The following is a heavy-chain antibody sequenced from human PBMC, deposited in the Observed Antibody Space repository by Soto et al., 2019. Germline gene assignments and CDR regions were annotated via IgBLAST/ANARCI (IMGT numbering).Heavy chain of an antibody. V-gene: IGHV3-48*03. Sequence: EVQLVESGGGLVQPGGSLRLSCAASGFTFSSYEMNWVRQAPGKGLEWVSYISSSGSTIYYADSVKGRFTISRDNAKNSLYLQMNCLRAEDTAVYYCAREPQDCGGECYDGAFDIWGQGTMVTVSS. CDR2: ISSSGSTI. J-gene: IGHJ3*02. CDR3: AREPQDCGGECYDGAFDI. CDR1: GFTFSSYE. D-gene: IGHD2-21*01.